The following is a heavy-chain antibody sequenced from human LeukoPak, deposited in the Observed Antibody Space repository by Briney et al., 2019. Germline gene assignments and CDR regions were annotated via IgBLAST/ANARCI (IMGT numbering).Heavy chain of an antibody. V-gene: IGHV2-5*02. CDR3: AHERGSGSYHYNWFDP. Sequence: SGPTLVKPTQTLTLTCTFSGFSLSTSGVGVGWIRQPPGKALEWLALIYWDDDKRYSPSLKSRLTITKDTSKNQVVLTMTNMDPVDTATYYCAHERGSGSYHYNWFDPWGQGTLVTVSS. J-gene: IGHJ5*02. CDR1: GFSLSTSGVG. D-gene: IGHD3-10*01. CDR2: IYWDDDK.